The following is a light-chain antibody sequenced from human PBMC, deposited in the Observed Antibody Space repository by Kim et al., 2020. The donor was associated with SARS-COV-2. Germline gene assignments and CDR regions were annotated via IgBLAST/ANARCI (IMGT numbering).Light chain of an antibody. J-gene: IGKJ1*01. Sequence: STLESALPTCRASQSVRSNVAWYHHIPGRAPMHLLYDASTSVTGIPARSSGSRSGIELTLTIIILQSEDIAVYYCQQYNNWPRGTFGQGTKVDI. CDR2: DAS. CDR1: QSVRSN. V-gene: IGKV3-15*01. CDR3: QQYNNWPRGT.